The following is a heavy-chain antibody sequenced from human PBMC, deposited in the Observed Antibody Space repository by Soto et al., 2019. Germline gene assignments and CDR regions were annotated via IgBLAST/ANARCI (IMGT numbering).Heavy chain of an antibody. D-gene: IGHD2-21*02. CDR2: IRDKANSYAT. J-gene: IGHJ4*02. V-gene: IGHV3-73*02. Sequence: EVQLVESGGGLVQPGGSLKLSCAASGFTFSGSAMHWVRQASGKGLEWVGRIRDKANSYATAYTASVKGRFTISRDDSKNTAYLQMNSLKTEDTAVYYCTRLYCGSDCDFDSWGQGTLVTVSS. CDR1: GFTFSGSA. CDR3: TRLYCGSDCDFDS.